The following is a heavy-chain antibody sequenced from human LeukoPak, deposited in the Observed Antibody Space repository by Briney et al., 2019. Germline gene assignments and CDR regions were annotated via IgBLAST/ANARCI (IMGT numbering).Heavy chain of an antibody. J-gene: IGHJ4*02. CDR2: ISYDGSNK. D-gene: IGHD2-8*01. CDR1: GFTFSSYA. CDR3: ARDGGVYSHDY. Sequence: PGGSLRLSCAASGFTFSSYAMHWVRQAPGKGLEWVAVISYDGSNKYYADSVKGRFTISRDNSKNTLYLQMNSLRAEDTAVYYCARDGGVYSHDYWGQGTLVTVSS. V-gene: IGHV3-30-3*01.